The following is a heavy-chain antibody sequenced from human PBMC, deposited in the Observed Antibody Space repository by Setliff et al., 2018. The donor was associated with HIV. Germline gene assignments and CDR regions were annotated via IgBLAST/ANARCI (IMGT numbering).Heavy chain of an antibody. J-gene: IGHJ4*02. CDR3: ARAESGDYLHYFDS. CDR2: INPNSGAT. Sequence: ASVKVSCKTSGYSFTGYYIHWVRQAPGQGLEWMGWINPNSGATDYAQNFLGRVTMARDTSSDTAYMDLNGLNSDDTAMYFCARAESGDYLHYFDSWGQGTLGTVSS. CDR1: GYSFTGYY. V-gene: IGHV1-2*02. D-gene: IGHD4-17*01.